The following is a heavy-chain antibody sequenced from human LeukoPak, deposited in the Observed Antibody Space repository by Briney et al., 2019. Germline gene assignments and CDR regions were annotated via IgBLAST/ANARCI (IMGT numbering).Heavy chain of an antibody. D-gene: IGHD3-22*01. CDR1: GGTFSSYA. CDR3: ARVGGEMVYYYDSSGYQYLDHYYYYYYMDV. J-gene: IGHJ6*03. V-gene: IGHV1-69*13. Sequence: GASVKVSCKASGGTFSSYAISWVRQAPGQGLEWMGGIIPIFGTANYAQKFQGRVTISGDESTSIAYMELSSLRAEDTAVYYCARVGGEMVYYYDSSGYQYLDHYYYYYYMDVWGKGTTVTISS. CDR2: IIPIFGTA.